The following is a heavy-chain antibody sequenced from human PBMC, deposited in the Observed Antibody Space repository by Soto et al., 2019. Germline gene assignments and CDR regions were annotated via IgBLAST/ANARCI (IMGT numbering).Heavy chain of an antibody. CDR3: ASFFPGRYCSSTSCYSAWSRSGYATAYYYYGMDV. J-gene: IGHJ6*01. V-gene: IGHV3-48*03. CDR2: ISSSGSTI. CDR1: GFSFSSYE. Sequence: EVQLVESGGGVVQPGGSLRLSCAASGFSFSSYEMNWVRQAPGKGLEWVSYISSSGSTIYYADSVKGRFTISRDNAKNSLYLQMNSLRAEDTAVYYCASFFPGRYCSSTSCYSAWSRSGYATAYYYYGMDVWGQGTTVTVSS. D-gene: IGHD2-2*02.